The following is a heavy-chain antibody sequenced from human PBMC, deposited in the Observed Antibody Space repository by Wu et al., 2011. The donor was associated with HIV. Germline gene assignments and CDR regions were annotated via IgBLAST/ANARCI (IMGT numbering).Heavy chain of an antibody. CDR1: GFTVSSNY. Sequence: VQLVESGGGLVQPGGSLRLSCAASGFTVSSNYMSWVRQAPGKGLEWVSVIYSGGSTYYADSVKGRFTISRDNSKNTLYLQMNSLRAEDTAVYYCARQTTVTTVYYYYMDVWGKGTTVTVSS. CDR3: ARQTTVTTVYYYYMDV. D-gene: IGHD4-11*01. J-gene: IGHJ6*03. CDR2: IYSGGST. V-gene: IGHV3-66*04.